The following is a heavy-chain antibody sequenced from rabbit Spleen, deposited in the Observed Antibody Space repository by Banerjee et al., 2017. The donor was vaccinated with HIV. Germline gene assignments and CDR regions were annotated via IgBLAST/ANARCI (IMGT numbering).Heavy chain of an antibody. Sequence: QQQLEESGGGLVKPGGTLTLTCKASGIDFSSYCDMCWVRQAPGKGLEWIACIDTGSSGFTYFASWAKGRFTISKTSSTTVTLQMTSLTAADTATYFCARDTSSSFSSYGMDLWGPGTLVTVS. V-gene: IGHV1S45*01. CDR3: ARDTSSSFSSYGMDL. CDR2: IDTGSSGFT. D-gene: IGHD1-1*01. CDR1: GIDFSSYCD. J-gene: IGHJ6*01.